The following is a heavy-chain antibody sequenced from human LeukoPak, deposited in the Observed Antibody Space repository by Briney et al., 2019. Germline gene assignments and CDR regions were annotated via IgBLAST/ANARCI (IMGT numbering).Heavy chain of an antibody. V-gene: IGHV3-13*01. D-gene: IGHD3-3*01. CDR3: ARGTWSGYLKYFDY. CDR1: GFTFSSYD. Sequence: GGSLRLSCAASGFTFSSYDMHWVRQAAGKGLEWVSAIGTAGDTYYPGSVKGRFTISRENAKNSLYLQMNSLRAGDTAVYYCARGTWSGYLKYFDYWGQGTLVTVSS. CDR2: IGTAGDT. J-gene: IGHJ4*02.